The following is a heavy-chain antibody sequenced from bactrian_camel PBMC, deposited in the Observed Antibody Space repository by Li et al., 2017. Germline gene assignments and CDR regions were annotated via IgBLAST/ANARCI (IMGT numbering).Heavy chain of an antibody. V-gene: IGHV3S53*01. CDR2: INVVGDT. CDR3: AAELRPDYVLQVRNRLRPNGYNR. CDR1: KHSPR. J-gene: IGHJ4*01. D-gene: IGHD4*01. Sequence: HVQLVESGGGSAQAGGSLTLSCAASKHSPRMAWFRQAPGKGREGVALINVVGDTKCEDSVKGRFTISKDGPKNTLYLHMNSLKPEDTAMYYCAAELRPDYVLQVRNRLRPNGYNRWGRGTQVTVS.